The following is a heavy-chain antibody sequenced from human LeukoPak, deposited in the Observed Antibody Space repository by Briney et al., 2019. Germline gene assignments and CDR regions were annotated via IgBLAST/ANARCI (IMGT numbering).Heavy chain of an antibody. Sequence: SETLSLTCTVSGGSISSSSYYWGWIRQPPGKGLEWIGSIYYSGSTYYNPSLKSRVTISVDTSKNQFSLKLSSVTAADTAVYYCAQLVVVAATPYYYYYMDVWGKGTTVTVSS. D-gene: IGHD2-15*01. CDR2: IYYSGST. CDR1: GGSISSSSYY. CDR3: AQLVVVAATPYYYYYMDV. J-gene: IGHJ6*03. V-gene: IGHV4-39*07.